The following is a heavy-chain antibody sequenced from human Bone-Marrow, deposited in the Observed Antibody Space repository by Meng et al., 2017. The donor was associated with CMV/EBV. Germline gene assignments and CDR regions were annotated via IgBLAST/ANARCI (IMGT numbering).Heavy chain of an antibody. CDR3: ARDGIAAANYYYGMDV. J-gene: IGHJ6*02. V-gene: IGHV3-23*01. CDR1: GFTFSRYA. Sequence: GESLKISCSASGFTFSRYAMSWVRQAPGKGLEWVSGISGSGGSTYYADSVKGRFTISRDNSKNTLYLQMNSLRAEDTAVYYCARDGIAAANYYYGMDVWGQGTTVTVSS. D-gene: IGHD6-13*01. CDR2: ISGSGGST.